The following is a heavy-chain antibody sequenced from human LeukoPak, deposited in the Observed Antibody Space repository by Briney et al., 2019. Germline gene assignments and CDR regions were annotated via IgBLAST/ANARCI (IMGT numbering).Heavy chain of an antibody. CDR2: ISAYNGNT. J-gene: IGHJ4*02. V-gene: IGHV1-18*01. CDR3: ARGGVRLGELSPLIDY. CDR1: GYIFTSYG. Sequence: ASVKVSCKASGYIFTSYGISWVRQAPGQGLEWMGWISAYNGNTNYAQKLQGRVTMTTDTSTSTAYMELRSLRSDDTAVYYCARGGVRLGELSPLIDYWGQGTLVTVSS. D-gene: IGHD3-16*02.